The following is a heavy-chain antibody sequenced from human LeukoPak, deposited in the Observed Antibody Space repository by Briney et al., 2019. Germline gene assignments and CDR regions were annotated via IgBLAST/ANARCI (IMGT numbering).Heavy chain of an antibody. Sequence: GGSLRLSCAASGFTFSNACMSWVRQAPGKGLEWVGHIKGKTDGGTTDYAAPVQGRFTISRDDSKNTLFLQMNSLKTEDTAVYYCTTGTWIQLWLAYYWGQGTLVTVSS. J-gene: IGHJ4*02. CDR1: GFTFSNAC. CDR2: IKGKTDGGTT. V-gene: IGHV3-15*01. D-gene: IGHD5-18*01. CDR3: TTGTWIQLWLAYY.